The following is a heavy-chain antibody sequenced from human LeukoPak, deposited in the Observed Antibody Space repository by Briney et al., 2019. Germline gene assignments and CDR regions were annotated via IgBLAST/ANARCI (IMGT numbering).Heavy chain of an antibody. Sequence: QPGRSLRLSCAASGFTFSSYGMHWVRQAPGKGLEWVAVISYDGSNKYYADSVKGRFTISRDNSKNTLYLQMNSLRAEDTAVYYCASRSGSDYGDYGEYWGQGTLVTVSS. CDR1: GFTFSSYG. D-gene: IGHD4-17*01. CDR3: ASRSGSDYGDYGEY. CDR2: ISYDGSNK. V-gene: IGHV3-30*03. J-gene: IGHJ4*02.